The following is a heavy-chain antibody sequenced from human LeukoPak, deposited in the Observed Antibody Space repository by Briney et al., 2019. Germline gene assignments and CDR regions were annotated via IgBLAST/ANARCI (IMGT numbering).Heavy chain of an antibody. CDR3: SRPHTGFDS. CDR2: INGDGGTT. CDR1: GFTFSSYG. V-gene: IGHV3-74*01. Sequence: GGSLRLSCAASGFTFSSYGMHWVRQAPGKGLVWVSRINGDGGTTIYADSVKGRFTISRDNAKNTLYLQINSLRVEDTAVYYCSRPHTGFDSWGQGTLVTVSS. J-gene: IGHJ4*02.